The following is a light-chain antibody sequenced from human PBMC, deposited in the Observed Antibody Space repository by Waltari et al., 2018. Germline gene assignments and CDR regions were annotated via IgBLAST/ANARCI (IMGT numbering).Light chain of an antibody. CDR3: AAWDDSLSGPGV. CDR2: RSN. J-gene: IGLJ3*02. Sequence: QSVLTQPPSASRTPGQRVTISCSGSSSNIGTNYVYWYQQVPGTAPKLLMYRSNQRPSGVPDRFSGSKSGTSASLAISGLRSEDEADFYCAAWDDSLSGPGVFGGGTKLTVL. CDR1: SSNIGTNY. V-gene: IGLV1-47*01.